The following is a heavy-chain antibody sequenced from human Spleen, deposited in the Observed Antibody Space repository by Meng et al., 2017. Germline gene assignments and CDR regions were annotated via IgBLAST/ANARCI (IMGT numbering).Heavy chain of an antibody. CDR1: GGSLSGYS. V-gene: IGHV4-34*01. CDR3: ARGPTTMAHDFDY. CDR2: IHHSGST. Sequence: SETLSLTCAVYGGSLSGYSWNWIRQPPGKGLEWIGEIHHSGSTNYNPSLKSRVTISVDASRNYFSLKLNSVTAADSAVYYCARGPTTMAHDFDYWGQGTLVTVSS. J-gene: IGHJ4*02. D-gene: IGHD4-11*01.